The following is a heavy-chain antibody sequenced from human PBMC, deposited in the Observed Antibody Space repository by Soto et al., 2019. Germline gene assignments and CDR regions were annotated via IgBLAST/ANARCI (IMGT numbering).Heavy chain of an antibody. CDR2: IDGDDNK. CDR3: AHGRTSGKNIFFEY. Sequence: QITVKESGPALVKPTQTLTLTCTFSGLAFSTADRAVCWIRQAPGKALDWLALIDGDDNKRYSPSLNNRLTIASGASKNHVVVTMTNMVPVDTATYSCAHGRTSGKNIFFEYWGQATLVTV. V-gene: IGHV2-5*02. J-gene: IGHJ4*02. D-gene: IGHD1-1*01. CDR1: GLAFSTADRA.